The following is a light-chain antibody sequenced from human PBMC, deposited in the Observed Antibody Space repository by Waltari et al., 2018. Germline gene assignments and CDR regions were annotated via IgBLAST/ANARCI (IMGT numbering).Light chain of an antibody. CDR1: QSISSW. J-gene: IGKJ2*01. CDR2: KAS. V-gene: IGKV1-5*03. CDR3: QQYNSYDMYT. Sequence: DIQMTQSPSTLSASVGDRVTITCRASQSISSWLAWYQQKPGKAPNLLIYKASTLESGVPPRFSGSGSGTEFTLTISSLQPEDFATYYCQQYNSYDMYTFGQGTRLEI.